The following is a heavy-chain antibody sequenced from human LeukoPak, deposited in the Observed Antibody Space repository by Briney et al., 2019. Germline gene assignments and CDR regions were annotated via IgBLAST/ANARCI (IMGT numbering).Heavy chain of an antibody. Sequence: SETLSLTCAVYGGSFSGYYWSFIRQRPGKGLEWIVEINHSGRTNYNPSRKSRVTISVDTSKNQFSLKLSSVTAADTALYYCASVYYYGSGSNFFDYWGQGTLVTVSS. CDR2: INHSGRT. CDR3: ASVYYYGSGSNFFDY. CDR1: GGSFSGYY. V-gene: IGHV4-34*01. J-gene: IGHJ4*02. D-gene: IGHD3-10*01.